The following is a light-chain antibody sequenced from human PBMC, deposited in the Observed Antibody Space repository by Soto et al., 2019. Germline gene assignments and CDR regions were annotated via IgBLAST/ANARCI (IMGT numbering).Light chain of an antibody. J-gene: IGLJ3*02. CDR2: LEGSGRY. V-gene: IGLV4-60*02. CDR3: ETWDSNTRL. CDR1: SGHSTYI. Sequence: QSVLTQSSSASASLGSSVRLTCTLSSGHSTYIIAWHQQQPGKAPRYLMNLEGSGRYSKGSGVPDRFSGSSSGADRYLTISTLQFEAEADYYCETWDSNTRLFGGGTKVTVL.